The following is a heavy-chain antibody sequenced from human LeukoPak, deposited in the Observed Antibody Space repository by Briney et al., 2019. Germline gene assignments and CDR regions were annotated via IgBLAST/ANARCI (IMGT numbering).Heavy chain of an antibody. CDR1: GYTFTGCY. Sequence: ASVKVCCKASGYTFTGCYMHWVRQAPGQGLGWMRWINPNSGGTNYAQKFQGRVTMTRDTSISTAYMELSRMRSYDTAVYYCARGRIVVVVAAKESRDPESDYWGQGTLVTVSS. V-gene: IGHV1-2*02. J-gene: IGHJ4*02. CDR2: INPNSGGT. D-gene: IGHD2-15*01. CDR3: ARGRIVVVVAAKESRDPESDY.